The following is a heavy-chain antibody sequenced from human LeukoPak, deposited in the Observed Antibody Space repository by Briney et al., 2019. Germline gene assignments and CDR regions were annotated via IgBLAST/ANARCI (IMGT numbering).Heavy chain of an antibody. Sequence: SETLSLTCTVSGGSISSSSYYWGWIRQPPGKGLEWIGSIYYSGSTYYNPSLESRVTISVDTSKNQFSLKLSSVTAADTAVYYCARSFIVSNWFDPWGQGTLVTVSS. CDR2: IYYSGST. D-gene: IGHD2-15*01. J-gene: IGHJ5*02. V-gene: IGHV4-39*01. CDR3: ARSFIVSNWFDP. CDR1: GGSISSSSYY.